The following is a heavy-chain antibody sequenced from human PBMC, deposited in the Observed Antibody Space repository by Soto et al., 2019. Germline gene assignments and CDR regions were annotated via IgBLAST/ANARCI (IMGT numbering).Heavy chain of an antibody. V-gene: IGHV1-2*02. CDR2: INSNSGGT. D-gene: IGHD6-19*01. Sequence: ASVKVSCKASGYIFPGYYMHWVRQAPGQGLEWMGWINSNSGGTNYAQKFQGRVTMTRDTSISTAYMELSRLRSDDTAVYYCARARIAVAGTSPTGFDYWGQGTLVTVSS. CDR3: ARARIAVAGTSPTGFDY. J-gene: IGHJ4*02. CDR1: GYIFPGYY.